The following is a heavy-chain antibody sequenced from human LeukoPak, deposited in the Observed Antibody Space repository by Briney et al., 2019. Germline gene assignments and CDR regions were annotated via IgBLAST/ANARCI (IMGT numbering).Heavy chain of an antibody. CDR3: ARGGQIQLWLGYMDV. CDR1: GYTFTSYD. CDR2: MNPNSGNT. Sequence: GASVKVSCKASGYTFTSYDINWVRQATGQGLEWMGWMNPNSGNTGYAQKFQGRVTITRNTSISTAYMELSSLRSEDTAVYYCARGGQIQLWLGYMDVWGKGTTVTVSS. J-gene: IGHJ6*03. V-gene: IGHV1-8*03. D-gene: IGHD5-18*01.